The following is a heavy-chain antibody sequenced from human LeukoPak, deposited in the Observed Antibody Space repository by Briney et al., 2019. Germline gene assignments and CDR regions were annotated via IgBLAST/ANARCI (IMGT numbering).Heavy chain of an antibody. Sequence: SETLSLTCTVFGGSISSGSYYWSWIRQPAGKGLEWIGRIYTSGSTNYNPSLKSRVTISVDTSKNQFSLKLSSVTAADTAVYYCARDSRATRTYYYDSSGSQGYYFDYWGQGTLVTVSS. D-gene: IGHD3-22*01. J-gene: IGHJ4*02. CDR3: ARDSRATRTYYYDSSGSQGYYFDY. CDR1: GGSISSGSYY. CDR2: IYTSGST. V-gene: IGHV4-61*02.